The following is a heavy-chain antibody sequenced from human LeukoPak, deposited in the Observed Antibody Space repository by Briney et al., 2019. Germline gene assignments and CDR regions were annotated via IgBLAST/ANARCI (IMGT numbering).Heavy chain of an antibody. Sequence: SVKVSCKASGGTFSSYALSWVRQAPGQGLEWMGRIIPILGIANYAQKFQGRVTITADKSTSTAYMELSSLRSEDTAVYYCARAGGIWPRGMDVWGQGTTVTVSS. CDR2: IIPILGIA. J-gene: IGHJ6*02. CDR1: GGTFSSYA. CDR3: ARAGGIWPRGMDV. V-gene: IGHV1-69*04. D-gene: IGHD2-15*01.